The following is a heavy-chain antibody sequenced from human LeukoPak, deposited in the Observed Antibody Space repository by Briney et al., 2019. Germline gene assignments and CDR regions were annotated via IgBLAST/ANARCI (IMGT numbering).Heavy chain of an antibody. V-gene: IGHV4-4*02. D-gene: IGHD1-7*01. Sequence: SETLSLTCAVSGGSISSSNWWSWVRQPPGKGLEWIGEIYHSGSTNYNPSLKSRVTISVDKSKNQFSLKLSSVTAADTAVYYCARHELELRQHWDYWGQGTLVTVSS. J-gene: IGHJ4*02. CDR3: ARHELELRQHWDY. CDR2: IYHSGST. CDR1: GGSISSSNW.